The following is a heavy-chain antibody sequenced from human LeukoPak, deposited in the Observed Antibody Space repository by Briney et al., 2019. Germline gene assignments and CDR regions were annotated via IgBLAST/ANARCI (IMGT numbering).Heavy chain of an antibody. CDR3: ARHGTISSESYFDY. D-gene: IGHD1-14*01. Sequence: SETLSLTCSVSGXSVSSYYWSWIRQSPGKGLEWIGYIHNSGTTNYNPSLKSRVTGFVDTSKNQVSLRLSSVTAADTAVYYCARHGTISSESYFDYWGQGALVTVSS. CDR2: IHNSGTT. V-gene: IGHV4-59*08. J-gene: IGHJ4*02. CDR1: GXSVSSYY.